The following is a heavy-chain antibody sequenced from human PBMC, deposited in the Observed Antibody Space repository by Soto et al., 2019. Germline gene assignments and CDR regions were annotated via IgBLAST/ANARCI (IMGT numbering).Heavy chain of an antibody. CDR3: ARRRAYCGGDCYWDDDAFDI. CDR1: GYTFTSYG. J-gene: IGHJ3*02. CDR2: ISAYNGNT. D-gene: IGHD2-21*02. V-gene: IGHV1-18*01. Sequence: ASVKVSCKASGYTFTSYGISWVRQAPGQGLEWMGWISAYNGNTNYAQKLQGRVTMTTDTSTSTAYMELRSLRSDDTAVYYCARRRAYCGGDCYWDDDAFDIWGQGTMVTVSS.